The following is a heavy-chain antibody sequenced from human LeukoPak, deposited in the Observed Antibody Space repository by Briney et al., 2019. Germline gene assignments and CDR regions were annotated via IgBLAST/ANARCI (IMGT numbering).Heavy chain of an antibody. D-gene: IGHD2-15*01. Sequence: SVKVSCKASGGTFSSYTISWVRQAPGQGGEGMGRIIPILGIANYAQKFQGRVTITADKSTSTAYMELSSLRSEDTAVYYCAEGYCSGGSCYDPNYYYGMDVWGQGTTVTVSS. V-gene: IGHV1-69*02. J-gene: IGHJ6*02. CDR1: GGTFSSYT. CDR2: IIPILGIA. CDR3: AEGYCSGGSCYDPNYYYGMDV.